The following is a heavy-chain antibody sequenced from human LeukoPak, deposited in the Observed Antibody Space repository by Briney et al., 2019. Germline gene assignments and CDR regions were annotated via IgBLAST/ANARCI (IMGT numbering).Heavy chain of an antibody. CDR2: IIPIFGTA. V-gene: IGHV1-69*05. J-gene: IGHJ5*02. CDR3: AREWDTAMVTKWFDP. CDR1: GGTFISYA. D-gene: IGHD5-18*01. Sequence: GASVKVSCKASGGTFISYAISWVRQAPGQGLEWMGRIIPIFGTANYAQKFQGRVTITTDESTSTAYMELSSLRSEDTAVYYCAREWDTAMVTKWFDPWGQGTLVTVSS.